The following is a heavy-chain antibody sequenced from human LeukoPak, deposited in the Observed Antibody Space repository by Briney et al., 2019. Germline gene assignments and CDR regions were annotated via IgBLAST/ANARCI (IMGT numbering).Heavy chain of an antibody. CDR1: GGSISSYY. CDR2: FYTSGYP. Sequence: KPSETLSLTCTVSGGSISSYYWSWIRQPAGKGLEWIGRFYTSGYPDYNPSLKSRLTMSVDTSKNQFSLKLSSVTAADTAMYYCATSVDTAMVGVYWGQGTLVTVSS. CDR3: ATSVDTAMVGVY. V-gene: IGHV4-4*07. D-gene: IGHD5-18*01. J-gene: IGHJ4*02.